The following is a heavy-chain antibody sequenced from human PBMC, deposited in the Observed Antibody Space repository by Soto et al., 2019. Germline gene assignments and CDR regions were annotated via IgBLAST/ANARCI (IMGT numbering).Heavy chain of an antibody. D-gene: IGHD6-19*01. CDR2: IYYSGST. J-gene: IGHJ4*02. CDR3: AREVAGNFDY. V-gene: IGHV4-59*01. CDR1: GGSISSYY. Sequence: SETLSLTCTVSGGSISSYYWSWIRQPPGKGLEWIGYIYYSGSTNYNPSLKSRVTISVDTSKNQFSLKLSSVTAADTAVYYCAREVAGNFDYWGQGTLVTVSS.